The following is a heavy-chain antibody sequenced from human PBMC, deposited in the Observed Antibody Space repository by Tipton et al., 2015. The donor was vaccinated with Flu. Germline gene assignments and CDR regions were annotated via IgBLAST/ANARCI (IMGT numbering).Heavy chain of an antibody. V-gene: IGHV4-4*07. CDR3: ARDRTTVTTYWYFDL. CDR1: GGSISSYY. CDR2: IYTSGST. Sequence: TLSLTCTVSGGSISSYYWSWIRQPAGKGLEWIGRIYTSGSTNYNPSLKSRVTMSVDTSKNQFSLKLSSVTAADTAVYYCARDRTTVTTYWYFDLWGRGTLVTASS. J-gene: IGHJ2*01. D-gene: IGHD4-17*01.